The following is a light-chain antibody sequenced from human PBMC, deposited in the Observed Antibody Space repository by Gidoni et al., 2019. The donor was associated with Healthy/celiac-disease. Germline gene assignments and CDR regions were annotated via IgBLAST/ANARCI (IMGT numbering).Light chain of an antibody. Sequence: QSVLTQPLSASGTPGPRVTIACSGSRSNIGSNTVNWYQQLPGTAPELLIYSNNQRPSGVPDRFSGSKSGTSASLAISGLQSEDEADYYCAAWDDSLNALVFGGGTKLTVL. J-gene: IGLJ2*01. V-gene: IGLV1-44*01. CDR1: RSNIGSNT. CDR3: AAWDDSLNALV. CDR2: SNN.